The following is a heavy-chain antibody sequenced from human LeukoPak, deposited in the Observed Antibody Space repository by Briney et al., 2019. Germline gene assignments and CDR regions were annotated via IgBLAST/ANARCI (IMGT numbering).Heavy chain of an antibody. V-gene: IGHV4-59*01. CDR2: IYYSGST. J-gene: IGHJ3*02. Sequence: SETLSLTCTVSGGSISSYYWSWIRQPPGKGLEWIGYIYYSGSTNYNPSLKSRVTISVDTSKNQSSLKLSSVTAADTAVYYCARRPTGTDAFDIWGQGTMVTVSS. D-gene: IGHD4-17*01. CDR3: ARRPTGTDAFDI. CDR1: GGSISSYY.